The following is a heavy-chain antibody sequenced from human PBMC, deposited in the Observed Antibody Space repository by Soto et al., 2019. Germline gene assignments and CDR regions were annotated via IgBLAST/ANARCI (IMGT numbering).Heavy chain of an antibody. V-gene: IGHV3-33*01. Sequence: QVQLVESGGNVVQPGRSLRLSCAASGFSFSSHGMHWVRQAPGKGLEWVAHLCAGGNFAYYAYSVKGRFTISSDQSKNTLYLQMDSLGAEDTAVYYCTRDAQQLANYGMDVWGQGTTVTVPS. J-gene: IGHJ6*02. D-gene: IGHD6-13*01. CDR1: GFSFSSHG. CDR2: LCAGGNFA. CDR3: TRDAQQLANYGMDV.